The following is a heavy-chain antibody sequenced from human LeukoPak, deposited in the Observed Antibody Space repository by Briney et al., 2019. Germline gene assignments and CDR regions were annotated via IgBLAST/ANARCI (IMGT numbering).Heavy chain of an antibody. V-gene: IGHV1-8*01. CDR2: MNPNSGNT. CDR1: GYTFTSYD. D-gene: IGHD3-3*01. CDR3: ARAPTHYDFWSGYYLAYYYYGMDV. Sequence: EASVKVSCKASGYTFTSYDINWVRQATGQGLEWMGWMNPNSGNTGYAQKFQGRVTMTRNTSISTAYMELSSLRSGDTAVYYCARAPTHYDFWSGYYLAYYYYGMDVWGQGTTVTVSS. J-gene: IGHJ6*02.